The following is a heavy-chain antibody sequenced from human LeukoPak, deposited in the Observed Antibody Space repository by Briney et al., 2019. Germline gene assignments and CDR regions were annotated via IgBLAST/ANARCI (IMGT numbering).Heavy chain of an antibody. CDR3: ARLLGYGGVPSSGDY. J-gene: IGHJ4*02. D-gene: IGHD4-23*01. Sequence: GESLKISCKGSGYSFTTHWIAWVRQMPGKGLEWMGIIYPGDSYTKYSPAFQGQVTISADKSISTAYLQWSSLKASDTAMYYCARLLGYGGVPSSGDYWGQGTLVTVSS. V-gene: IGHV5-51*01. CDR2: IYPGDSYT. CDR1: GYSFTTHW.